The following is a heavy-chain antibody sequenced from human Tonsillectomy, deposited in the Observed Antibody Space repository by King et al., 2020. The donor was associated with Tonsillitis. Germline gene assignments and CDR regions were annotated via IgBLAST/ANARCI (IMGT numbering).Heavy chain of an antibody. V-gene: IGHV3-23*04. D-gene: IGHD6-19*01. CDR3: AKDYSGSHY. CDR1: GFTFSKNA. Sequence: VQLVESGGGLVQPGGSLRLSCAVSGFTFSKNAMSWVRQAPGKGLEWVSGISGSGGSTYYADSVKGRFIISRDNSKNTLYLQMSSQRAEDTAVYYCAKDYSGSHYWGQGTLVTVSS. J-gene: IGHJ4*02. CDR2: ISGSGGST.